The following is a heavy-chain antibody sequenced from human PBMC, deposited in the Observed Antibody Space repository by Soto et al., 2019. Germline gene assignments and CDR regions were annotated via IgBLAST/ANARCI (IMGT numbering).Heavy chain of an antibody. J-gene: IGHJ5*02. Sequence: ASVKVSCKASGYTFTSYGISWVRQAPGQGLEWMGWINPYNGNTNYAQKLQGRVTMTTDTSTSTAYMELRSLRSDDTAVYYCAREPVAGIWFDPRGQGTLVTVSS. CDR1: GYTFTSYG. CDR2: INPYNGNT. V-gene: IGHV1-18*01. CDR3: AREPVAGIWFDP. D-gene: IGHD6-19*01.